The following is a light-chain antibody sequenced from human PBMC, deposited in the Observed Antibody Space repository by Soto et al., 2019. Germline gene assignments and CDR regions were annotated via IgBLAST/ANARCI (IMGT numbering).Light chain of an antibody. J-gene: IGLJ3*02. CDR1: GSNIGTNT. V-gene: IGLV1-44*01. CDR2: RTD. CDR3: TAWDGSLDGRV. Sequence: QSALTQPPSASGTPGQRVTISCSGSGSNIGTNTVNWYQQLPGTAPKLLIYRTDQRPAGIPDRFSGSKSGTSAFLDISGLQSDDEADYYCTAWDGSLDGRVFGGGTKLTVL.